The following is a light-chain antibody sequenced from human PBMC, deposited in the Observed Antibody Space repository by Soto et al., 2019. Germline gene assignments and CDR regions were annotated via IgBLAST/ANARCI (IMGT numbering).Light chain of an antibody. CDR3: QQRTNS. CDR1: QSVSTY. V-gene: IGKV3-11*01. J-gene: IGKJ4*01. Sequence: EIVLTQSPATLSMSPGERATLPCRASQSVSTYLAWYQQKPGQAPRLLIYDASNRATGIPARFNGSGSGTDFTLTISSLEPEDFAVYYCQQRTNSFGGGTKVDIK. CDR2: DAS.